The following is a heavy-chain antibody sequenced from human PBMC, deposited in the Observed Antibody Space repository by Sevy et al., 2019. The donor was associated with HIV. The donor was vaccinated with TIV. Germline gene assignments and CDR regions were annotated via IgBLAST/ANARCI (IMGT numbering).Heavy chain of an antibody. D-gene: IGHD3-3*01. V-gene: IGHV3-48*02. CDR1: GFTFSSYS. CDR2: ISSSSSTI. J-gene: IGHJ3*02. CDR3: AREGSRRGGSYYDFCNGYLGDAFDI. Sequence: GGSLRLSCAASGFTFSSYSMNWVRQAPGKGLEWVSYISSSSSTIYYADSVKGRFTISRDNAKNSLYLQMNSLIDEDTAVYYCAREGSRRGGSYYDFCNGYLGDAFDIWGQGTMVTVS.